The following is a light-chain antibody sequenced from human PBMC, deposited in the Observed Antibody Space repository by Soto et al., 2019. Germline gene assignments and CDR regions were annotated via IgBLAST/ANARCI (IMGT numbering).Light chain of an antibody. CDR1: QSFSSY. CDR2: DAS. CDR3: QQRSNWPPIT. V-gene: IGKV3-11*01. J-gene: IGKJ5*01. Sequence: EIVLTQSPPTLTLSPGERATLSCRASQSFSSYLAWYQQKPGQAPRLLIYDASNRATGIPARFSGSGSGTDFPLTISSLEPEDFAVYYCQQRSNWPPITFGQGTRLEIK.